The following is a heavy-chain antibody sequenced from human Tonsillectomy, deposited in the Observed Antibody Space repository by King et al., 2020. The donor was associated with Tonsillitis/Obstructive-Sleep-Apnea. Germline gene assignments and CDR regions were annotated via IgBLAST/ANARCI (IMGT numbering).Heavy chain of an antibody. CDR3: AKGGLAHESFDI. Sequence: VQLPQWGAGLLKPSETLSLTCAVSGGSFSGYYWSWIRQPPGKGLEWIGEISHSGSTNYNPSLKSRVTISVDTSRNQFSLRLTSITAADTAVYYCAKGGLAHESFDIWGQGTMVTVSS. J-gene: IGHJ3*02. V-gene: IGHV4-34*01. CDR2: ISHSGST. CDR1: GGSFSGYY.